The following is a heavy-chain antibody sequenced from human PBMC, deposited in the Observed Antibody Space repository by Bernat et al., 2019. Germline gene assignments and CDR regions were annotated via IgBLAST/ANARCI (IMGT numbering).Heavy chain of an antibody. J-gene: IGHJ3*02. V-gene: IGHV3-66*01. D-gene: IGHD1-26*01. CDR3: ARIVPDSFDI. CDR1: GFTVSSNY. Sequence: EVQLVESGGGLVQPGGSLRLSCAASGFTVSSNYMSWVRQAPGKGLEWVSVIYSGGSTYYAEYVKGRFTITRANYKNTLYLQMNSRSAEDTAVYYCARIVPDSFDIWGQGTMVTVSS. CDR2: IYSGGST.